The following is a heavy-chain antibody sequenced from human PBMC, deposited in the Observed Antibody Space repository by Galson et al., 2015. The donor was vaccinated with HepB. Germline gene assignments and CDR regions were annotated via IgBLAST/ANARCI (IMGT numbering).Heavy chain of an antibody. D-gene: IGHD3-10*01. CDR2: ISWNSGSI. V-gene: IGHV3-9*01. CDR3: AKGFGLGITMVQGANYMDV. J-gene: IGHJ6*03. CDR1: GFTFDDYA. Sequence: SLRLSCAASGFTFDDYAMHWVRQAPGKGLEWVSGISWNSGSIGYADSVKGRFTISRDNAKNSLYLQMNSLRAEDTALYYCAKGFGLGITMVQGANYMDVWGKGTTVTVSS.